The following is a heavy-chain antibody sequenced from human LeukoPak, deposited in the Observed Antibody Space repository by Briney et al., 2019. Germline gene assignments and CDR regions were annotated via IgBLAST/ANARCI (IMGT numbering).Heavy chain of an antibody. Sequence: PSETLSLTCTVSGYSISSGYYGGWIRQPPGKGLEWIGSIYHSGSTYYTPSLKSRVTISVDTSRNQFSLKLNSVTAADTAVYYCAKSNGYGLIDIWGQGTMVTVSS. CDR3: AKSNGYGLIDI. V-gene: IGHV4-38-2*02. J-gene: IGHJ3*02. CDR2: IYHSGST. CDR1: GYSISSGYY. D-gene: IGHD3-10*01.